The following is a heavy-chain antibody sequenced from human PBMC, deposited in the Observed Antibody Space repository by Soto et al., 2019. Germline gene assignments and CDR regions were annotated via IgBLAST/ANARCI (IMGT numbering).Heavy chain of an antibody. J-gene: IGHJ6*02. CDR1: GGTFSSYT. CDR2: IIPILGIA. D-gene: IGHD3-10*01. CDR3: ASYYYGSGNYYPQHFYYGMDV. Sequence: QVQLVQSGAEVKKPGSSVKVSCKASGGTFSSYTISWVRQAPGQGLEWMGRIIPILGIANYAQKFQGRVTITADKSTSTAYMELSSLRSEDTAVYYCASYYYGSGNYYPQHFYYGMDVWGQGTTVTVS. V-gene: IGHV1-69*02.